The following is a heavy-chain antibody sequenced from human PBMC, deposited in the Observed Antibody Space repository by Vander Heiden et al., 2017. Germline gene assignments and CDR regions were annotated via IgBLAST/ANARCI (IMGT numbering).Heavy chain of an antibody. CDR2: IYTGGST. V-gene: IGHV4-4*07. Sequence: QVQLQESCSGPVRPSLTLSLTFAVPAGSMCSYYWTWLRQPAGKALEWLGRIYTGGSTNYNPSLKSRVTMSVATSKNQFSLKLTSVTAADTAVYYCVGNYYDSRGYYFIDSWGQGTLVTVS. CDR1: AGSMCSYY. J-gene: IGHJ4*02. CDR3: VGNYYDSRGYYFIDS. D-gene: IGHD3-22*01.